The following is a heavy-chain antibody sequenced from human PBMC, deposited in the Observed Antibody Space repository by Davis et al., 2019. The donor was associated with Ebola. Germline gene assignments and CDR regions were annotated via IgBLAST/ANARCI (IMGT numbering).Heavy chain of an antibody. J-gene: IGHJ5*02. D-gene: IGHD3-22*01. V-gene: IGHV4-59*01. Sequence: MPSETLSLTCTVSGGSISSYYWSWIRQPPGKGLEWIGYIYYSGSTNYNPSLKSRVTISVDTSKNQFSLKLSSVTAVDTAVYYCARGPYYYDSSGYLNWFDPWGQGTLVTVSS. CDR1: GGSISSYY. CDR2: IYYSGST. CDR3: ARGPYYYDSSGYLNWFDP.